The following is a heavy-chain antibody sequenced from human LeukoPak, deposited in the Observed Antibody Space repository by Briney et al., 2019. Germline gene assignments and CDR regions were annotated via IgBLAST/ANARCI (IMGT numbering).Heavy chain of an antibody. J-gene: IGHJ4*02. CDR2: IWYDRSNK. CDR1: GFTFSSYG. V-gene: IGHV3-33*01. CDR3: ARRMAAALLDY. Sequence: PGGSLRLSCAASGFTFSSYGMHWVRQALGKGLEWVAVIWYDRSNKYYVDSVKGRFTISRDNSKNTLYLQMNSLRAEDTAVYYCARRMAAALLDYWGQGTLVTVSS. D-gene: IGHD2-2*02.